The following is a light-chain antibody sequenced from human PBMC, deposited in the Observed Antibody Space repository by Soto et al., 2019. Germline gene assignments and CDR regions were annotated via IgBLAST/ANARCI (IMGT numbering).Light chain of an antibody. V-gene: IGKV3-11*01. CDR2: GAS. J-gene: IGKJ5*01. CDR3: QQRSNWPPIT. CDR1: QSVSGN. Sequence: EMVMTQSPATLSVSPGDRATLSCRASQSVSGNLAWYQQKPDQAPRLLIYGASTRATGIPARFSGSGSGTDFTLSISSLEPEDFAVYYCQQRSNWPPITIGQGTRLEIK.